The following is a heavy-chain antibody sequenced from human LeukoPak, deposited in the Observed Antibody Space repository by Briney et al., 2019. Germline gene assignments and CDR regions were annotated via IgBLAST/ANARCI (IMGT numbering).Heavy chain of an antibody. CDR2: IIPIFGTA. V-gene: IGHV1-69*13. J-gene: IGHJ4*02. Sequence: GASVKVSCKASGYTFTSYAISWVRQAPGQGLEWMGGIIPIFGTANYAQKFQGRVTITADESTSTAYMELSSLRSEDTAVYYCATDSSGDQGVNGFDYWGQGTLVTVSS. D-gene: IGHD3-22*01. CDR3: ATDSSGDQGVNGFDY. CDR1: GYTFTSYA.